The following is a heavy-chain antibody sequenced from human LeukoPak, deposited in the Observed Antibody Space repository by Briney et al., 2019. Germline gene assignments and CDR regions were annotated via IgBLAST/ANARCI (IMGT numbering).Heavy chain of an antibody. Sequence: PSETLSPTCTVSGGSISSYYWSWIRQPPGKGLEWIGYIYYSGSTNYNPSLKSRVTISVDTSKNQFSLKLSSVTAADTAVYYCARFLYGDPYYFDYWGQGTLVTVSS. J-gene: IGHJ4*02. D-gene: IGHD4-17*01. CDR3: ARFLYGDPYYFDY. CDR1: GGSISSYY. CDR2: IYYSGST. V-gene: IGHV4-59*01.